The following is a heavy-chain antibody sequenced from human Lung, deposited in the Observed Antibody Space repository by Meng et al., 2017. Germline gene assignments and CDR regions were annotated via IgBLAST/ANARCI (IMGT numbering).Heavy chain of an antibody. CDR3: ARRGLWLDPQNFDY. J-gene: IGHJ4*02. CDR2: IYHRGST. Sequence: VHVHGPGPGLVKPLGTLSTPLAASGGSIRSRHAWSWVRQPQGKGLEWIGEIYHRGSTNYNPSLKSRVTISVDKSKNQFSLKLSSVTAADTAVYYCARRGLWLDPQNFDYWGQGTLVTVSS. V-gene: IGHV4-4*03. CDR1: GGSIRSRHA. D-gene: IGHD6-19*01.